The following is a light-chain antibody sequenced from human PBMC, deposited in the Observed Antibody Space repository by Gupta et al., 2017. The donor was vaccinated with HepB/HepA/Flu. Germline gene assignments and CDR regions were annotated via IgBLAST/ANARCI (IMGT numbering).Light chain of an antibody. V-gene: IGLV2-11*01. Sequence: QSALPQPRSVSGSPGQPVTISCPGTSSDVAGYNYVSWYQQHPGKAPKLMIYDVSKRPSGVPDRFSGSKSGNTASLTISGLQAEDEADYYCCSYAGSYTYVFGTGTKVTVL. CDR3: CSYAGSYTYV. CDR1: SSDVAGYNY. CDR2: DVS. J-gene: IGLJ1*01.